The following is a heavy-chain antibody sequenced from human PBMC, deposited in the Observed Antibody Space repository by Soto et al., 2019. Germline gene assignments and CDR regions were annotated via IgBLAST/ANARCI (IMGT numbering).Heavy chain of an antibody. V-gene: IGHV4-59*01. J-gene: IGHJ4*02. CDR1: GGSISSYY. CDR3: ARAPDSSSWLFDY. D-gene: IGHD6-13*01. CDR2: IYYSGST. Sequence: ASETLSLTCTVSGGSISSYYWSWIRQPPGKGLEWIGYIYYSGSTNYNPSLKSRVTISVDTSKNQFSLKLSSVTAADTAVYYCARAPDSSSWLFDYWGQGTLVTVSS.